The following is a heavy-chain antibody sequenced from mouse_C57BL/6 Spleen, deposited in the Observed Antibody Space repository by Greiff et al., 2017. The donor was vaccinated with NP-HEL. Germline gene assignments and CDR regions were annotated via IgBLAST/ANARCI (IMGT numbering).Heavy chain of an antibody. J-gene: IGHJ1*03. CDR3: ARGAGYYYGSNFDV. Sequence: VQLQQSGAELVRPGASVKLSCKASGYTFTDYYINWVKQRPGQGLEWIARIYPGSGNTYYNEKFKGKATLTAEKSSSTAYMQLSSLTSEDSAVYFCARGAGYYYGSNFDVWGTGTTVTVSS. D-gene: IGHD1-1*01. V-gene: IGHV1-76*01. CDR1: GYTFTDYY. CDR2: IYPGSGNT.